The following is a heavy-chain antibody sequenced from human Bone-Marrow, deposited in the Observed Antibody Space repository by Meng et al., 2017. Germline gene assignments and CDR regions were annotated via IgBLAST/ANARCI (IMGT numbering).Heavy chain of an antibody. J-gene: IGHJ6*02. CDR3: ARGPRYKRGYYYGMDV. V-gene: IGHV4-39*07. CDR1: GGSISSSSYY. Sequence: SETLSLTCTVSGGSISSSSYYWGWIRQPPGKGLEWIGSIYYSGSTYYNPSLKSRVTISVDTSKNQFSLKLSSVTAADTAVYYCARGPRYKRGYYYGMDVWGQGTTVTVSS. CDR2: IYYSGST. D-gene: IGHD5-18*01.